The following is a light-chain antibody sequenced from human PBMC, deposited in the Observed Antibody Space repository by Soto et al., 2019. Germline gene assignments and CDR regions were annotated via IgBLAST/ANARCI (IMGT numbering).Light chain of an antibody. CDR2: DVS. J-gene: IGKJ1*01. CDR3: QHYNSYSEA. V-gene: IGKV1-8*01. CDR1: QGISSY. Sequence: AILMTQSPSSLSASPGDRVTITCRASQGISSYLAWYQQKPGKAPDLLISDVSKLERGVASRFSGSGSGTEFTLTISSMQPDDLATYYCQHYNSYSEAFGQGTKVDIK.